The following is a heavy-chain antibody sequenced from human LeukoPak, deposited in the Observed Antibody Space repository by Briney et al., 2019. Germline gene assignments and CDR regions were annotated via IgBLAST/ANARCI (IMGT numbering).Heavy chain of an antibody. D-gene: IGHD5-12*01. CDR3: ARRGYSDYDFWFDP. CDR1: GYSFISYW. V-gene: IGHV5-51*01. CDR2: IYPGDSDT. Sequence: GESLKISCKGSGYSFISYWIAWVRQLPGKGLEWMGIIYPGDSDTSYSPSFQGQVTISADKSISTAYLQWSSLKASDTAMYYCARRGYSDYDFWFDPWGQGTLVTVSS. J-gene: IGHJ5*02.